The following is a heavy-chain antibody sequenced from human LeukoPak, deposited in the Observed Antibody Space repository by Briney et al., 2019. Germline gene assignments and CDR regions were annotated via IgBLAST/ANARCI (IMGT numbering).Heavy chain of an antibody. CDR3: ARSEAAAGLFDY. J-gene: IGHJ4*02. CDR2: INPNSGDT. Sequence: ASVKVSCKASGYTFTAYYMHWVRQAPGQGLEWMGRINPNSGDTNYAQKFQGRVTMTRDTSINTAYMELSRLRSDDTAVYYCARSEAAAGLFDYWGQGTLVTVSS. V-gene: IGHV1-2*06. CDR1: GYTFTAYY. D-gene: IGHD6-13*01.